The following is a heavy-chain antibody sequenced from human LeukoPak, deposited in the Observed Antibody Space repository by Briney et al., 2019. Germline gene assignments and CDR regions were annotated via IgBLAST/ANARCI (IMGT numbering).Heavy chain of an antibody. CDR2: IIPIFNTT. CDR3: ARDNSGYSYGLFDY. V-gene: IGHV1-69*06. J-gene: IGHJ4*02. Sequence: GASVKVSCKASGGTSNSYALSWVRQAPGQGLEWMGGIIPIFNTTNYAQNFQGRITITADKSTNTAYMELSSLRSEDTAVYYCARDNSGYSYGLFDYWGQGTLVTVSS. D-gene: IGHD5-18*01. CDR1: GGTSNSYA.